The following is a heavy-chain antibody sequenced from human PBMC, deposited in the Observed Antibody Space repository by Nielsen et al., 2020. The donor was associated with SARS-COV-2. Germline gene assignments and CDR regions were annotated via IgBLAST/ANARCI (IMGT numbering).Heavy chain of an antibody. V-gene: IGHV3-21*01. CDR2: ISSSSSYI. CDR3: ASFPVAAPGKQDY. Sequence: GESLKISCAASGFTFSSYSMNWVRQAPGKGLEWVSSISSSSSYIYYADSVKGRFTISRDNAKNSLYLQMNSLKAEDTAVYYCASFPVAAPGKQDYWGQGTLVTVSS. D-gene: IGHD6-13*01. CDR1: GFTFSSYS. J-gene: IGHJ4*02.